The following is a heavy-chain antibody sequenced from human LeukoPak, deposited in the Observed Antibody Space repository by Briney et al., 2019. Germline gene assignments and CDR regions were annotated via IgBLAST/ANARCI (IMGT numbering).Heavy chain of an antibody. D-gene: IGHD3-22*01. J-gene: IGHJ4*02. CDR2: IYSGGRT. CDR1: GFIVSSNY. Sequence: GGSLRLSCAASGFIVSSNYMSWVRQAPGKGLEWVSVIYSGGRTYYADSVKGRFTISRDNSKNTVYLQMNSLRAEDTAVYYCARYYYDSSGHPYYFDYWGQGTLVTVSS. V-gene: IGHV3-53*01. CDR3: ARYYYDSSGHPYYFDY.